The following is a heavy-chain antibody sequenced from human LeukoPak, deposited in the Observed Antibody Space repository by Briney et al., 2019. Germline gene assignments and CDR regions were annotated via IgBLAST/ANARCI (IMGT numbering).Heavy chain of an antibody. CDR2: IKQDGSEK. D-gene: IGHD3-10*01. J-gene: IGHJ6*02. Sequence: PGGSLRLSCAASGFTFSSYWMSWVRQAPGKGLEWVANIKQDGSEKYYVDSVKGRFIISRDNAKNSLYLQMNSLRAEDTAVYYCARETGWFGEFFPRFGMDVWGQGTTVTVSS. CDR1: GFTFSSYW. V-gene: IGHV3-7*01. CDR3: ARETGWFGEFFPRFGMDV.